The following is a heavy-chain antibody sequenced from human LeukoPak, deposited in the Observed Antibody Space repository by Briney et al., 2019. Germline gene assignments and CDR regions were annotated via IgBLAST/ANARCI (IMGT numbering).Heavy chain of an antibody. V-gene: IGHV3-7*01. D-gene: IGHD3-3*01. J-gene: IGHJ4*02. Sequence: GGSLRLSCAASGFSLSGHWMSWVRQTPGKGLEWVANIKQDGSEEYYVDSVKGRFTISRDNAKNSLYLQMNSLRAEDTAVYYCAREYFGVFDYWGQGTLVTVSS. CDR1: GFSLSGHW. CDR2: IKQDGSEE. CDR3: AREYFGVFDY.